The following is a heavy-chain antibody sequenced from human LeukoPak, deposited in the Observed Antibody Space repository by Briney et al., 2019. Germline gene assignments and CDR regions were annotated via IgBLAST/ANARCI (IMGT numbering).Heavy chain of an antibody. D-gene: IGHD1-26*01. CDR2: INPNSGGT. CDR3: ARDPPKFYSGSYSGWFDP. V-gene: IGHV1-2*02. J-gene: IGHJ5*02. CDR1: GYTFTSYG. Sequence: ASVKVSCKASGYTFTSYGISWVRQAPGQGLEWMGWINPNSGGTNYAQKFQGRVTMTRDTSISTAYMELSRLRSDDTAVYYCARDPPKFYSGSYSGWFDPWGQGTLVTVSS.